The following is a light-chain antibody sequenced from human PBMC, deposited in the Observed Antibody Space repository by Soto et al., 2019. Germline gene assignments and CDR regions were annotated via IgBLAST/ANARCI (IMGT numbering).Light chain of an antibody. CDR1: QTISNY. V-gene: IGKV1-39*01. CDR2: AAS. Sequence: DIQMTQSPSSLSASVGDRVTITCRAGQTISNYLNWYQQKRGKAPKVLIYAASGLQSGVPSRFSGSGSGTDFTLAISSLQPEDFATYYCQQSYSTPWTFGQGTKVEIK. J-gene: IGKJ1*01. CDR3: QQSYSTPWT.